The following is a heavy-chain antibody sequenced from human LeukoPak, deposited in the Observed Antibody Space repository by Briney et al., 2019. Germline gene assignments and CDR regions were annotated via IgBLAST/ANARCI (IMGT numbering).Heavy chain of an antibody. CDR2: IYYSGST. D-gene: IGHD3-9*01. V-gene: IGHV4-39*01. CDR3: ARRDARYFDWSLYDY. J-gene: IGHJ4*02. CDR1: GGSISSYY. Sequence: SETLSFTCTVSGGSISSYYWGWIRQPPGKGLEWIGSIYYSGSTYYNPSLKSRVTISVDTSKNQFSLKLSSVTAADTAVYYCARRDARYFDWSLYDYWGQGTLVTVSS.